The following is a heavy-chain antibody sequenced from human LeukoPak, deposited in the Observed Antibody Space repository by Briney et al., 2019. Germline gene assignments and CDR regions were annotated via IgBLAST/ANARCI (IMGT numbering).Heavy chain of an antibody. V-gene: IGHV4-59*08. J-gene: IGHJ4*02. CDR1: GGSISGYY. CDR2: IYYSGGT. Sequence: SETLSLTCTVSGGSISGYYWSCIRQPPGKGLEWIGYIYYSGGTNYNPSLKSRVTILVDTSKNQFSLKLSSVTAADTAVYHCARLRNKYDTSGYYPFDYWGQGTLVTVSS. CDR3: ARLRNKYDTSGYYPFDY. D-gene: IGHD3-22*01.